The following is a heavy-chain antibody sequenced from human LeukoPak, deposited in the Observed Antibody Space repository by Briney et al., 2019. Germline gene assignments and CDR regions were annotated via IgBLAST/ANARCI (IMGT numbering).Heavy chain of an antibody. J-gene: IGHJ6*02. V-gene: IGHV4-34*01. Sequence: PSETLSLTCAVYGGSFSGYYWSWIRQPPGKGLEWIGEINHSGSTNYNPSLKSRVTISADTSKNQFSLKLSSVTPADTAVYYSARAPPLFSAWGQGPTVTVSS. CDR2: INHSGST. CDR3: ARAPPLFSA. D-gene: IGHD2-21*01. CDR1: GGSFSGYY.